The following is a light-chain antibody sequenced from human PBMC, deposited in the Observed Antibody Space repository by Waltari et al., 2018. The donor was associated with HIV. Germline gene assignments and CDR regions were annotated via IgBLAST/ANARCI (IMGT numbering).Light chain of an antibody. J-gene: IGLJ3*02. V-gene: IGLV3-25*03. CDR2: KDS. CDR3: QSADSSGPYRV. CDR1: ALPKQY. Sequence: SYELTQPPSVSVSPGQTARITCSGDALPKQYAYWYQQKPGQAPVVVIYKDSERPSGIPERFAGSSSGTTVTLTISGGQAEDEADYDCQSADSSGPYRVFGGGTKLTVL.